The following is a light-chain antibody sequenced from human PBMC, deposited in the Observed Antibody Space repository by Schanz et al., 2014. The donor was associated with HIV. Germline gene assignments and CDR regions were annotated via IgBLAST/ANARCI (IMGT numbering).Light chain of an antibody. Sequence: QSVLIQPPSASGPPGQTVTISCSGSSSNIGSNGVNWYQHFPGTAPKLLIYSQNKRPSGVPDRFSGSKSGTSASLAISGLQAEDEADYYCSSYTTTSTYVFGAGTKLTVL. V-gene: IGLV1-44*01. CDR2: SQN. CDR3: SSYTTTSTYV. CDR1: SSNIGSNG. J-gene: IGLJ1*01.